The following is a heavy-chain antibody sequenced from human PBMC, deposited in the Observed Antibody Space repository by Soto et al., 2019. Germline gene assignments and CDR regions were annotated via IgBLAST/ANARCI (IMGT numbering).Heavy chain of an antibody. CDR1: GGSFDGYY. CDR3: ARGVDSWSGYLF. J-gene: IGHJ4*02. Sequence: SETLSLTCALYGGSFDGYYWSWIRQSPGKGLEWIGEIHHSGRTKYNPSLKSRVSLSVDTSTKHFSLKLTSVTAADRGVYYCARGVDSWSGYLFWGQGTPVTVSS. D-gene: IGHD3-3*01. CDR2: IHHSGRT. V-gene: IGHV4-34*01.